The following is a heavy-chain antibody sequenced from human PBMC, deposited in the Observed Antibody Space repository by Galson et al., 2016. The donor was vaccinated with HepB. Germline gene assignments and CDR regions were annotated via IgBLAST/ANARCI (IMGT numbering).Heavy chain of an antibody. D-gene: IGHD5-18*01. CDR3: ARLRPEYNYAYDY. V-gene: IGHV3-53*01. J-gene: IGHJ4*02. CDR2: FYGGGTI. CDR1: GFTVSSNH. Sequence: SLRLSCAASGFTVSSNHMSWVRQAPGKGLEWVSVFYGGGTINYADSEKGRFTVSTENSENTPFLQINSLRADDTAVYYCARLRPEYNYAYDYRGQGTPVTVSS.